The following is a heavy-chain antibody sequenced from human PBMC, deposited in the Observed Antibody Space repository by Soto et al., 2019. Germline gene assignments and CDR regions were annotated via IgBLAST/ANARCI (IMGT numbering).Heavy chain of an antibody. CDR1: GGSISSYY. J-gene: IGHJ4*02. CDR3: AIGYDSSGSDY. V-gene: IGHV4-59*01. CDR2: IYYSGST. Sequence: LSETLSLTCTVSGGSISSYYWSWIRQPPGKGLEWIGYIYYSGSTNYNPSLKSRVTISVDTSKNQFSLKLSSVTAADTAVYYCAIGYDSSGSDYWGQGTLVTVSS. D-gene: IGHD3-22*01.